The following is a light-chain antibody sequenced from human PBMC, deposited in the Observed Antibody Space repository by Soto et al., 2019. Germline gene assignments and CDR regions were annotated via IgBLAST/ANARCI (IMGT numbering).Light chain of an antibody. J-gene: IGLJ3*02. V-gene: IGLV1-40*01. CDR1: ISNIGRGYD. CDR2: GDS. CDR3: QTFDSSLTISGV. Sequence: QSVLTQPPSVSGAPGQRVTISCTGSISNIGRGYDVHWYQQLPGSAPRLLLSGDSNRPSGVPDRFSGSRSGPSASLAITGLQAEDEGDYYCQTFDSSLTISGVFGGGTKLTVL.